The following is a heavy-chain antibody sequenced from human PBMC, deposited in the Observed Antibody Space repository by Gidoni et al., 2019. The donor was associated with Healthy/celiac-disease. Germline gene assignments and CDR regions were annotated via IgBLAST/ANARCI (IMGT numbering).Heavy chain of an antibody. Sequence: EVQLVESGGGLVQPGGSLRLSCAASGFTFSSYSMNWVRQAPGKGLEWFSYISSSSSTIYYADSVKGRFTISRDNAKNSLYLQMNSLRDEDTAVYYCARDGDIVATFFTPYDYWGQGTLVTVSS. V-gene: IGHV3-48*02. CDR2: ISSSSSTI. CDR3: ARDGDIVATFFTPYDY. J-gene: IGHJ4*02. CDR1: GFTFSSYS. D-gene: IGHD5-12*01.